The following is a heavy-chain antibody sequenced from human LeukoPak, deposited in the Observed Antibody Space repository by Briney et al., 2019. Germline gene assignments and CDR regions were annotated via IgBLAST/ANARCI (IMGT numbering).Heavy chain of an antibody. V-gene: IGHV4-39*01. D-gene: IGHD2-15*01. CDR3: ARGDCSGGSCYRDYYYYGMDV. CDR1: GGSISSSSYY. CDR2: IYYSGST. Sequence: SETLSLTCTVSGGSISSSSYYWGWIRQPPGKGLEWIVSIYYSGSTYYNPSLKSRVTISVDTSKNQFSLKLSSVTAADTAVYYCARGDCSGGSCYRDYYYYGMDVWGQGTTVTVSS. J-gene: IGHJ6*02.